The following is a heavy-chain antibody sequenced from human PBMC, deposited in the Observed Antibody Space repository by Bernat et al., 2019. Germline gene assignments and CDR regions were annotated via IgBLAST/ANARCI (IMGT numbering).Heavy chain of an antibody. J-gene: IGHJ3*02. Sequence: QLQLQESGPGLVKPSETLSLTCTVSAGSISSNNYFWGWIREPPGKGLEWIGSVYSSGSTYYNPSLKGRVTISVDTSKNQFSLKLTSVTPEDTAVYYCARAVATIKDAFDIWGQGTMVTVSS. CDR2: VYSSGST. CDR3: ARAVATIKDAFDI. CDR1: AGSISSNNYF. V-gene: IGHV4-39*01. D-gene: IGHD5-24*01.